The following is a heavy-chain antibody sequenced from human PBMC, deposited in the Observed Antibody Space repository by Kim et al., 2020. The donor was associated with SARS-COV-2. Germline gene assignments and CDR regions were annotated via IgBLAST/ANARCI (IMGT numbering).Heavy chain of an antibody. CDR3: AKSPDYAYYYYGMDV. V-gene: IGHV3-30*02. Sequence: DSVKGRFTISRDNSKNTLYLQMNSLRAEDTAVYYCAKSPDYAYYYYGMDVWGQGTTVTVSS. J-gene: IGHJ6*02. D-gene: IGHD2-2*01.